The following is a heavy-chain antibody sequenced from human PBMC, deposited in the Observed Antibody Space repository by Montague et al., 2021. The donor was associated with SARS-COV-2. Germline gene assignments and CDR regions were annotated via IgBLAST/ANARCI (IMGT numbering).Heavy chain of an antibody. CDR1: AGAIRDTDYF. D-gene: IGHD3-16*01. J-gene: IGHJ5*02. CDR2: IDYSGTT. V-gene: IGHV4-39*01. Sequence: SETLSLTCTVSAGAIRDTDYFWGWIRQPPGKGLEWIGSIDYSGTTYHNPSLKSRVTISVDTSKNQFSLKLSSVTAADTAVYFCARHRDNLGSLNWFAPWGQGTLVTVSS. CDR3: ARHRDNLGSLNWFAP.